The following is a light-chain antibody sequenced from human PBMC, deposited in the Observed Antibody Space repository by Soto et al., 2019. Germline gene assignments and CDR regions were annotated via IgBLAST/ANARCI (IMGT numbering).Light chain of an antibody. Sequence: DIQMTRSPCTLSASVGDRVTITCRASHSFNNWLAWYQQKPGQAPKLLIYKASTLKSGVPSRFSGSGSGTEFTLTISSLQPDDFAAYYCQHYNSYSEAFGQGTKVDI. CDR3: QHYNSYSEA. CDR1: HSFNNW. CDR2: KAS. V-gene: IGKV1-5*03. J-gene: IGKJ1*01.